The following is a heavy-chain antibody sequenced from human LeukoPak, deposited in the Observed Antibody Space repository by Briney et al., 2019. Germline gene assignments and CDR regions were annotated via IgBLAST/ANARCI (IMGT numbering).Heavy chain of an antibody. D-gene: IGHD3-16*02. J-gene: IGHJ6*03. CDR3: ARQGSFYMDV. Sequence: PSETLSLTCSVSGDSVNSNTYYWGWIRQSPGRGLEWIGNVYYSGTTYYNPSLESRVTISADTSRNQFSLRLNSVTVADTAIYYCARQGSFYMDVCGKGTTVTVSS. V-gene: IGHV4-39*01. CDR1: GDSVNSNTYY. CDR2: VYYSGTT.